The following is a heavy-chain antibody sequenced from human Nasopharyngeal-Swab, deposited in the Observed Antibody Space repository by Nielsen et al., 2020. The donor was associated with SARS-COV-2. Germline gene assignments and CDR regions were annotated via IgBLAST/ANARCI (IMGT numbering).Heavy chain of an antibody. CDR1: GYTFTDYY. V-gene: IGHV1-2*02. D-gene: IGHD6-13*01. J-gene: IGHJ4*02. CDR2: INPDSGGR. Sequence: ASVKVSCKPSGYTFTDYYMHWVRQAPGQGLQWMGWINPDSGGRNYAQEFQGRVTLTRETSISTAYMDLSSLTSDDTAVYYCATGGFGSGSWYSFDYWGQGTLVTVSS. CDR3: ATGGFGSGSWYSFDY.